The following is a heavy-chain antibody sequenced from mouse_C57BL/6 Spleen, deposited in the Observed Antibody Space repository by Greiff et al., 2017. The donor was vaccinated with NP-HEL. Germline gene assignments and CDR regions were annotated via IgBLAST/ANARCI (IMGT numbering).Heavy chain of an antibody. D-gene: IGHD1-1*01. CDR3: TRGGKNYHFDY. CDR2: IDPETGGT. Sequence: VKLQESGAELVRPGASVTLSCKASGYTFTDYEMHWVKQTPVHGLEWIGAIDPETGGTAYNQKFKGKAILTADKSSSTAYMELRSLTSEDSAVYYCTRGGKNYHFDYWGQGTTLTVSS. CDR1: GYTFTDYE. V-gene: IGHV1-15*01. J-gene: IGHJ2*01.